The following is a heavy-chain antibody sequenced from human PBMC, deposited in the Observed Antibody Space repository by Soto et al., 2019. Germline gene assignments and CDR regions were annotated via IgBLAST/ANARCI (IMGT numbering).Heavy chain of an antibody. CDR1: GFTFADYA. V-gene: IGHV3-23*01. CDR2: ISGSGGST. CDR3: AKGSPVVAAVDWFDP. J-gene: IGHJ5*02. Sequence: GGSLRLSCAASGFTFADYAMTWVRQAPGKGLEWVSAISGSGGSTYYADSVKGRFTISRDNSKNTLYLQMNSLRAEDTAVYYCAKGSPVVAAVDWFDPWGQGTLVTVSS. D-gene: IGHD2-15*01.